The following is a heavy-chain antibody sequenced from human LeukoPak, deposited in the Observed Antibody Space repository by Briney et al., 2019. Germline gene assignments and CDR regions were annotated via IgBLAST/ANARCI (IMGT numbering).Heavy chain of an antibody. CDR2: IYYSGST. V-gene: IGHV4-39*01. J-gene: IGHJ4*02. D-gene: IGHD6-13*01. CDR3: ARLSSSWILDY. Sequence: SETLSLTCTVSGGSISSSNYFWGWVRQPPGKGLEWIGSIYYSGSTYYNPSLKSRVTISVDTSKNQFSLNLNSVTAADTAVYYCARLSSSWILDYWGQGTLVTVSS. CDR1: GGSISSSNYF.